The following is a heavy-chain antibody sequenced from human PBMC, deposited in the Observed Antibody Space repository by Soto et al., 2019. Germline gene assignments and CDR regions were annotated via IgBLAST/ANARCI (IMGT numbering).Heavy chain of an antibody. V-gene: IGHV4-30-4*01. CDR1: GGSISSGNYY. J-gene: IGHJ4*02. CDR3: ATMGTPATGLYYFDF. D-gene: IGHD2-15*01. Sequence: SETLSLTSTVSGGSISSGNYYWSWIRQPPGKGLEWIGFISYSGSAHYNPSLKSRVNMSVDTSKKQFSLNLSFVTAADTAVYYCATMGTPATGLYYFDFWGQGTLVTSPQ. CDR2: ISYSGSA.